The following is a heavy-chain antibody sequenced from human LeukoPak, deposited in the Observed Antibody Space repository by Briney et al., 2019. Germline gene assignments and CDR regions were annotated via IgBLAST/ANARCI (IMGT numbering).Heavy chain of an antibody. D-gene: IGHD3-10*01. CDR3: AKAGRSVFDP. CDR2: IRYDGSNK. V-gene: IGHV3-30*02. CDR1: GFTFSSYG. Sequence: GGSLRLSCAASGFTFSSYGMHWVRQAPGKGLEGVAFIRYDGSNKYYADSVKVRFTISRENSKNTLYLQMNSLRAEDTAVYYCAKAGRSVFDPWGQGTLVTVSS. J-gene: IGHJ5*02.